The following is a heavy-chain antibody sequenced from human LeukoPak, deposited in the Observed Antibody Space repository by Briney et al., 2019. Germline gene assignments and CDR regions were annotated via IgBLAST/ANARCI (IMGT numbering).Heavy chain of an antibody. CDR1: GFTFSSYA. Sequence: GGSLRLSCAASGFTFSSYAMSWVRQAPGKGLEWVSAISGSGGSTYYADSVKGRFTIPRDNSKNTLYLQMDSLRAEDTAVYYCAKTRQGGYYFDYWGQGTLVTVSS. J-gene: IGHJ4*02. D-gene: IGHD3-16*01. CDR2: ISGSGGST. V-gene: IGHV3-23*01. CDR3: AKTRQGGYYFDY.